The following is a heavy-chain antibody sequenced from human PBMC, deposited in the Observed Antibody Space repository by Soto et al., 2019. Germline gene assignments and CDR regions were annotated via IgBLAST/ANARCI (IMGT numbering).Heavy chain of an antibody. V-gene: IGHV6-1*01. J-gene: IGHJ4*02. Sequence: QVQLQQSGPGLVKPSQTLSLTCAISGDSVSSNSAAWNWIRQSPSRCLEWLGRTYYRSKWYNEYPVSVKSRITTNPDTSRNQSALQLNSVTPEAPAVYYCARVSVRQQLAYHFVSWGQGTLFTVSS. CDR3: ARVSVRQQLAYHFVS. CDR1: GDSVSSNSAA. D-gene: IGHD6-13*01. CDR2: TYYRSKWYN.